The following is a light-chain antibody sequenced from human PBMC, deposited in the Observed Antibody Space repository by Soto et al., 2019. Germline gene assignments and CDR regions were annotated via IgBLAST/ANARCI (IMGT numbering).Light chain of an antibody. Sequence: NFMLTQPNSVSESPGKTVTISCTGSSGSIASKYVQWYQQRPGSAPTTVIYEDNRRPSGVPDRFSGSIDSSSNSASLSISGLKTEDEADYYCQSYDSSDHVVFGGGTKLTVL. CDR1: SGSIASKY. J-gene: IGLJ2*01. V-gene: IGLV6-57*02. CDR2: EDN. CDR3: QSYDSSDHVV.